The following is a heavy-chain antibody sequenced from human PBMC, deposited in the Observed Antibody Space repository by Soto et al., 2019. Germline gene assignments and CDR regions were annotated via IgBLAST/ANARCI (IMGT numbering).Heavy chain of an antibody. CDR2: IHGDGGKI. CDR3: ARDVHSGFLGYYYYGMDV. J-gene: IGHJ6*02. CDR1: GFMFSAYW. D-gene: IGHD1-26*01. V-gene: IGHV3-7*01. Sequence: GGSLRLSCAASGFMFSAYWMSWVRQAPGKGLEWVANIHGDGGKIYYVDSVKGRFTISRDNAKRSLYLQMNSLRAEDTAVYYCARDVHSGFLGYYYYGMDVWGQGTTVTVSS.